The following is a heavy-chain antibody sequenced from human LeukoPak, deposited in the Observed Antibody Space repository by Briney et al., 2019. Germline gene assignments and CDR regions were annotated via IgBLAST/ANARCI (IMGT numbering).Heavy chain of an antibody. J-gene: IGHJ5*02. CDR2: IYYSGST. CDR1: GGSISSYY. D-gene: IGHD1-26*01. V-gene: IGHV4-59*01. CDR3: ARDSPSGGSYSRWFDP. Sequence: SETLSLTCTVSGGSISSYYWSWIRRPPGKGLEWIGYIYYSGSTNYNPSLKSRVTISVDTSKNQFSLKLSSVTAADTAVYYCARDSPSGGSYSRWFDPWGQGTLVTVSS.